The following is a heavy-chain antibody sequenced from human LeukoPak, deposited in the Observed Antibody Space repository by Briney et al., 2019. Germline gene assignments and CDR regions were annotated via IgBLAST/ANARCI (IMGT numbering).Heavy chain of an antibody. J-gene: IGHJ4*02. V-gene: IGHV1-46*01. CDR3: ARGLRRSGSGTEYYFDY. Sequence: GASVRVSCKTSGYTFSNYYVHWVRQAPGQGLEWMAIINPSGDGTSYAQKFQGRATMTSDTSTSTVYMELSSLRSEDTAVYYCARGLRRSGSGTEYYFDYWGQGTLVTVSS. CDR1: GYTFSNYY. CDR2: INPSGDGT. D-gene: IGHD1-26*01.